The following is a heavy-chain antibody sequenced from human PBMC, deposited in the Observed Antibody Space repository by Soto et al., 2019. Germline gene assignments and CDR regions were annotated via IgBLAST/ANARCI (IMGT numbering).Heavy chain of an antibody. CDR1: GFTFSSYA. J-gene: IGHJ4*02. CDR2: ISGSGGST. CDR3: AKDISYYYDSGGWLN. V-gene: IGHV3-23*01. D-gene: IGHD3-22*01. Sequence: GGSLRLSCAASGFTFSSYAMSWVRQAPGKGLEWVSAISGSGGSTYYADSVKGRFTISRDNSKNTLYLQMNSLRAEDTAVYYCAKDISYYYDSGGWLNWGQGTLVTVSS.